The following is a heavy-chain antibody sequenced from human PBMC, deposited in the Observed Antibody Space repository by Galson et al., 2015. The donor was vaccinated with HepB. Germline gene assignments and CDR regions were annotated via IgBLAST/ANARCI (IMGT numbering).Heavy chain of an antibody. J-gene: IGHJ4*02. CDR1: GSTFSTYW. D-gene: IGHD5-12*01. Sequence: SLRLSCAASGSTFSTYWMNWVRQAPGKGLEWVADIRGSGSAHYYMDSVKGRFTTSRDNAKNSLYLQMNSLRVEDTAVYYCAKAYSTGSDYDMDYWGQGTLVTVSS. CDR3: AKAYSTGSDYDMDY. V-gene: IGHV3-7*03. CDR2: IRGSGSAH.